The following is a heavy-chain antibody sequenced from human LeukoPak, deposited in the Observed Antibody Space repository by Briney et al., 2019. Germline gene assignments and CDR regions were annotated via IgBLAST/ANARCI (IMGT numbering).Heavy chain of an antibody. CDR2: INHSGNT. CDR3: ARVPMHLWPREDY. Sequence: SETLPLTCAVYGGSFSADYWSWIRQPPGRGLEWIGEINHSGNTRYNPSLKSRVIISVDTSKNQFSLKLSSVTAADTAMYYCARVPMHLWPREDYWGQRTLVTVSS. D-gene: IGHD3-16*01. CDR1: GGSFSADY. J-gene: IGHJ4*02. V-gene: IGHV4-34*01.